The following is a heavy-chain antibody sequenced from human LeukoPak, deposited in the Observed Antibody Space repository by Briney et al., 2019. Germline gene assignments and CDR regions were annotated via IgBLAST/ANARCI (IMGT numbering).Heavy chain of an antibody. Sequence: GGSLRLSCSASGFTFSNYAIHWVRQAPGKGLESVSAIDSNGANTHYTDSVKGRFTISRDNSKNRLYLQMSSLRVEDTAVYYCVKVGSIRVTAASSLDVWGKGTTVSVSS. J-gene: IGHJ6*04. CDR1: GFTFSNYA. V-gene: IGHV3-64D*06. D-gene: IGHD6-13*01. CDR2: IDSNGANT. CDR3: VKVGSIRVTAASSLDV.